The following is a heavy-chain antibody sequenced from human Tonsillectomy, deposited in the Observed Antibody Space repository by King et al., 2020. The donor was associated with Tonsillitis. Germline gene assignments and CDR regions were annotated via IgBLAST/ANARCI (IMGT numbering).Heavy chain of an antibody. V-gene: IGHV4-59*01. J-gene: IGHJ6*02. Sequence: QLQESGPGLVKPSETLSLTCTVSGGSISSYYWNWIRQPPGKGLEWIGYFYYSGSTNYNPSLKSRVTISVDTSKNQFSLKLSSVTAAATAVYYCARGYSSGSSYYYGMDVWGQGTTVTVSS. CDR1: GGSISSYY. CDR2: FYYSGST. D-gene: IGHD5-18*01. CDR3: ARGYSSGSSYYYGMDV.